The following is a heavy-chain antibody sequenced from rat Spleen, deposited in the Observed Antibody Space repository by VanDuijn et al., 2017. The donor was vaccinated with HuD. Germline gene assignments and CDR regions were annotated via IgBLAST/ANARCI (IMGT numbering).Heavy chain of an antibody. J-gene: IGHJ2*01. Sequence: EVQLVESGGGLVQPGRSMKLSCAASGFTFEYYYMAWVRQAPTKGLEWVASISNGGANTYFRDSVKGRFTISRDNAKSTLSLQMDSLRSEDTATYYCARRHYGYTDYFDYWGQGVMVTVSS. V-gene: IGHV5-25*01. D-gene: IGHD1-4*01. CDR1: GFTFEYYY. CDR2: ISNGGANT. CDR3: ARRHYGYTDYFDY.